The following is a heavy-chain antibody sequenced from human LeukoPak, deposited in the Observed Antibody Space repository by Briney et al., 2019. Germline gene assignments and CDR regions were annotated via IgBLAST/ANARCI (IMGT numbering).Heavy chain of an antibody. CDR2: ISYDGSNK. CDR3: AKDIYRPTGKWFGVPGDY. CDR1: GFTFSSYA. D-gene: IGHD3-10*01. Sequence: GGSLRLSCAASGFTFSSYAMHWVRQAPGKGLEWVAVISYDGSNKYYADSVKGRFTISRDNSKNMLYLQMNSLRAEDTAVYYCAKDIYRPTGKWFGVPGDYWGQGTLVTVSS. J-gene: IGHJ4*02. V-gene: IGHV3-30-3*01.